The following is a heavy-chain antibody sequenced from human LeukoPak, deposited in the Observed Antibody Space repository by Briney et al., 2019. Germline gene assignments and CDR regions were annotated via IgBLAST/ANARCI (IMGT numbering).Heavy chain of an antibody. CDR2: IYSGGST. Sequence: GGSLRLSCAASGFTVSSNYMSWVRQAPGKGLEWVSVIYSGGSTYYADSVKGRFTISRDKSKNTLYLQMNSLRAEDTAVYYCARWTYYYDSSGYFDYWGQGTLVTVSS. CDR1: GFTVSSNY. D-gene: IGHD3-22*01. V-gene: IGHV3-66*01. CDR3: ARWTYYYDSSGYFDY. J-gene: IGHJ4*02.